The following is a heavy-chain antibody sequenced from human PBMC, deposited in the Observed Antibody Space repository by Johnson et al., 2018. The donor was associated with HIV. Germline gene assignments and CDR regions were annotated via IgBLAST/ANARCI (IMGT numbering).Heavy chain of an antibody. CDR3: ARDGGDIVVVVAATQAFDI. CDR1: GFTFSDYY. D-gene: IGHD2-15*01. Sequence: QVKLVESGGGVVQPGGSLRLSCAASGFTFSDYYMSWIRQAPGKGLEWVSYISSSGSTIYYADSVKCRFTISRDNATNSLYLQMNSLRAEDTAVYYCARDGGDIVVVVAATQAFDIWGQGTMVTVSS. J-gene: IGHJ3*02. V-gene: IGHV3-11*04. CDR2: ISSSGSTI.